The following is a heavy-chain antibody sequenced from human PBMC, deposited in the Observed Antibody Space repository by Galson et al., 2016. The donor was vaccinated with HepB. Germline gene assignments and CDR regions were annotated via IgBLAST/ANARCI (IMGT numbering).Heavy chain of an antibody. CDR1: GVTFTDYY. Sequence: SLRLSCAASGVTFTDYYLSWIRPAPGHALEWHSMMYTGGRPDYADSVKGRFTISRDTSKNTLYLQINHLRAEDTAVYYGATHDFGNFPYFDYWGQGTLVTVSS. J-gene: IGHJ4*02. V-gene: IGHV3-66*04. CDR2: MYTGGRP. D-gene: IGHD4-11*01. CDR3: ATHDFGNFPYFDY.